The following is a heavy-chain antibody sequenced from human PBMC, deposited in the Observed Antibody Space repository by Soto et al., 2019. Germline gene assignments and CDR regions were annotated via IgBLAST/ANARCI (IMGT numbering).Heavy chain of an antibody. Sequence: ASVKVSCKASGYTFTSYVISWVRQAPGQGLEWMGWISAYNGNTNYAQKLQGRVTMTSDTSTSTAYMELRSLRSDDTAVYYCTLVGATEFDYWGQGTLVTVSS. CDR2: ISAYNGNT. D-gene: IGHD1-26*01. J-gene: IGHJ4*02. CDR3: TLVGATEFDY. CDR1: GYTFTSYV. V-gene: IGHV1-18*01.